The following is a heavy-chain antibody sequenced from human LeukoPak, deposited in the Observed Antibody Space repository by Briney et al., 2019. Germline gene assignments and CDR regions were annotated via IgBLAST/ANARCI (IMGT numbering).Heavy chain of an antibody. CDR1: GYTFTGYY. CDR3: ARDRGSTRYYFDY. D-gene: IGHD3-16*01. Sequence: ASVKGSCKASGYTFTGYYMHWVRQAPGQGLEWMGWINPNSGGTNYAQKFQGRVTMTRDTSISTAYMELSRLRSDDTAVYYCARDRGSTRYYFDYWGQGTLVTVSS. CDR2: INPNSGGT. J-gene: IGHJ4*02. V-gene: IGHV1-2*02.